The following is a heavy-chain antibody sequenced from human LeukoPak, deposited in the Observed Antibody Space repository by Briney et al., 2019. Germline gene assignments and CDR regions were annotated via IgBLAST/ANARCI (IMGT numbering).Heavy chain of an antibody. V-gene: IGHV4-4*02. CDR3: ARNLGTDYYYYMDV. J-gene: IGHJ6*03. D-gene: IGHD6-13*01. CDR1: GGSISSSNW. CDR2: IYHSGST. Sequence: SETLSLTCAVSGGSISSSNWWSWVRQPPGKGLEWIGEIYHSGSTNYNPSLKSRVAISVDKSKNQFSLKLSSVTAADTAVYYCARNLGTDYYYYMDVWGKGTTVTVSS.